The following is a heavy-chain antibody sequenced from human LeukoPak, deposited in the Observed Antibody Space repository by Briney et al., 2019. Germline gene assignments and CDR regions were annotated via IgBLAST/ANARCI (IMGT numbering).Heavy chain of an antibody. J-gene: IGHJ5*02. Sequence: ASVKVSCKASGYTFTSYGISWVRQAPGQGLEWMGWINTNTGNPTYAQGFTGRFVFSLDTSVSTAYLQISSLKAEDTAVYYCARKGRREAAGPDDGGFFDPWGQGTLVTVSS. CDR2: INTNTGNP. D-gene: IGHD6-13*01. V-gene: IGHV7-4-1*02. CDR1: GYTFTSYG. CDR3: ARKGRREAAGPDDGGFFDP.